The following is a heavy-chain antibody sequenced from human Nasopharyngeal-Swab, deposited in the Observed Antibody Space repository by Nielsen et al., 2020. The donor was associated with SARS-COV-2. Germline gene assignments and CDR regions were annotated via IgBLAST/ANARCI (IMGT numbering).Heavy chain of an antibody. Sequence: WVRQAPGQGLEWMGWINTNTGNPTYAQGFTGRLVFSLDTSVSTAYLQISSLKAEDTAVYYCARGHDTSDYWGQGTLVTVSS. V-gene: IGHV7-4-1*02. J-gene: IGHJ4*02. CDR2: INTNTGNP. CDR3: ARGHDTSDY. D-gene: IGHD3-9*01.